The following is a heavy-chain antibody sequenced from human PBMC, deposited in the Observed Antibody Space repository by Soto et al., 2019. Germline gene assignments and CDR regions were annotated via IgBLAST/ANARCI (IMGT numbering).Heavy chain of an antibody. CDR3: ARVMYYYDSSGCWNWFDP. CDR1: GGSISSGDYY. J-gene: IGHJ5*02. V-gene: IGHV4-30-4*01. CDR2: IYYSGST. Sequence: SETLSLTCTVSGGSISSGDYYWSWIRQPPGKGLEWIGYIYYSGSTYYNPSLKSRVTISVDTSKNQFSLKLSSVSAADTAVYYCARVMYYYDSSGCWNWFDPWGQGTPVTVPS. D-gene: IGHD3-22*01.